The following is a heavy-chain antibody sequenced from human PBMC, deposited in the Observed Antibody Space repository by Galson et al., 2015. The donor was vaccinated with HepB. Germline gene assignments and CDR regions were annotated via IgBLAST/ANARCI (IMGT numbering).Heavy chain of an antibody. D-gene: IGHD3-10*01. Sequence: SLRLSCAASGFTFSSYAMSWVRQAPGKGLEWVSAISGSGGSTYYADSVKGRFTISRDNSKNTLYLQMNSLRAEDTAVYYCAKDAFGELFTYYYGMDVWGQGTTVTVSS. CDR3: AKDAFGELFTYYYGMDV. V-gene: IGHV3-23*01. CDR1: GFTFSSYA. J-gene: IGHJ6*02. CDR2: ISGSGGST.